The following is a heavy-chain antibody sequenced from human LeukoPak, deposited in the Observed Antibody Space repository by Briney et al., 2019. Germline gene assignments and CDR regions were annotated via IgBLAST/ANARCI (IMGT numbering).Heavy chain of an antibody. V-gene: IGHV4-59*01. CDR1: GGSISSYY. CDR2: IYYSGST. CDR3: ARDSHYYGGNPYYFDY. Sequence: SETLSLTCTVCGGSISSYYWSWIRQPPGKGLEWIGYIYYSGSTNYNPSLKSRVTISVDTSKNQFSLKLSSVTAADTAVYYCARDSHYYGGNPYYFDYWGQGTLVTVSS. D-gene: IGHD4-23*01. J-gene: IGHJ4*02.